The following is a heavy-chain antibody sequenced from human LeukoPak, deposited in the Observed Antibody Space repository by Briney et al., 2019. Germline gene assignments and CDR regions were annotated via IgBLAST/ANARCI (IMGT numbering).Heavy chain of an antibody. Sequence: PSETLSLTCAVYGGSFSGYYWSWIRQPPGKGLEWIGEINHSGSTNYNPSLKSRVTISVDTSKNQFSLKLSSVTAADTAVYYCARDSGGGKDVWGSPYYFDYWGQGTLVTVSS. V-gene: IGHV4-34*01. J-gene: IGHJ4*02. CDR3: ARDSGGGKDVWGSPYYFDY. CDR2: INHSGST. CDR1: GGSFSGYY. D-gene: IGHD3-16*01.